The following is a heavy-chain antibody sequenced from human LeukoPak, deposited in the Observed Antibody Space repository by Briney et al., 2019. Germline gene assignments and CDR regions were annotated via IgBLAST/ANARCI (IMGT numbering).Heavy chain of an antibody. CDR3: AREGYYDSSGYYGARAFDI. D-gene: IGHD3-22*01. V-gene: IGHV1-69*13. Sequence: GASVKVSCKASGGTFSSYAISWVRQAPGQGLEWMGGIIPIFGTANYAQKFQGRVTITADESTSTAYMELSSLRSEDTAVYYCAREGYYDSSGYYGARAFDIWGQGTMVTVSS. CDR2: IIPIFGTA. CDR1: GGTFSSYA. J-gene: IGHJ3*02.